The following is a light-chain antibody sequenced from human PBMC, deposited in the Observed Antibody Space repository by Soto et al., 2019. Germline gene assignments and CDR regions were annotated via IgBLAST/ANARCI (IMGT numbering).Light chain of an antibody. CDR3: QQRSDWPIT. J-gene: IGKJ5*01. CDR2: DVS. Sequence: IVLTQFPATLSLSPGDRASLSCRASQSVGSYLAWYQQKPGQAPRLLIYDVSTRATGIPARFSGSGSGTDFTLTISSLEPEDFAVYSCQQRSDWPITFGQGTRLEIK. CDR1: QSVGSY. V-gene: IGKV3-11*01.